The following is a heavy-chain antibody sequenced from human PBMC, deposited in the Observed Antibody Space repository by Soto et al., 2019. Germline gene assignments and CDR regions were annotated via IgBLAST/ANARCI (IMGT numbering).Heavy chain of an antibody. Sequence: GGSLRLSCAASGFTFSSYWMSWVRQAPGKGLEWVANIKQDGSDYIYYADSLKGRFTISRDNAKNSLYLQIHSLRAEDTAFYYCARVDGYTYPNDYWGQGTLVTVPQ. CDR1: GFTFSSYW. CDR2: IKQDGSDYI. CDR3: ARVDGYTYPNDY. V-gene: IGHV3-7*01. D-gene: IGHD5-12*01. J-gene: IGHJ4*02.